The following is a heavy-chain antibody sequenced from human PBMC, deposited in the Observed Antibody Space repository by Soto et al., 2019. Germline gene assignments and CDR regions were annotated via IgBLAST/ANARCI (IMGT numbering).Heavy chain of an antibody. CDR2: IYWDDDN. Sequence: QITLEESGPTLVKPTQALTLTCTFSGFSLSTSGEGVGWIRQPPGKALEWLALIYWDDDNRYSPSLKSRITVTKDTSKNQVVLTMTNMDPVDTATYYCAHTNYDILGRIDYYYMDVWGKGTTVTVS. CDR1: GFSLSTSGEG. CDR3: AHTNYDILGRIDYYYMDV. V-gene: IGHV2-5*02. J-gene: IGHJ6*03. D-gene: IGHD3-9*01.